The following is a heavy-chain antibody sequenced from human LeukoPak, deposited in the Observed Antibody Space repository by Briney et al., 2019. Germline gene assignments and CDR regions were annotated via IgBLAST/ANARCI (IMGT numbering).Heavy chain of an antibody. Sequence: PGGSLRLSCAVSGFTFSSYAMSWVRQAPGKGLEWVSDISGSGGSTYYADSVKGRFTISRDNSKNTLYLQMNSLRAEDTAVYYCAKDGVGAVSNWGQGTLVTVSS. V-gene: IGHV3-23*01. J-gene: IGHJ4*02. CDR1: GFTFSSYA. D-gene: IGHD1-26*01. CDR2: ISGSGGST. CDR3: AKDGVGAVSN.